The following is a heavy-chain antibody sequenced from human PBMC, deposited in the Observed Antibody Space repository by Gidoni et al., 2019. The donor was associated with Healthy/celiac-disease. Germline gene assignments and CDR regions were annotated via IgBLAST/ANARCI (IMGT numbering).Heavy chain of an antibody. D-gene: IGHD5-18*01. J-gene: IGHJ3*02. CDR1: GFTFSSYS. CDR2: ISSSSSYI. V-gene: IGHV3-21*01. CDR3: ASGYSWGAFDI. Sequence: EVQLVESGGGLVRPGGSLRLSCAPSGFTFSSYSMNWVRQAPGKGLEWVSSISSSSSYIYYADSVKGRFTISRDNAKNSLYLQMNSLRAEDTAVYYCASGYSWGAFDIWGQGTMVTVSS.